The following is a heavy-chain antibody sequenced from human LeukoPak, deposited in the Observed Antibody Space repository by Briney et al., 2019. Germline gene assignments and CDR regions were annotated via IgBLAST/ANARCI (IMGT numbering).Heavy chain of an antibody. J-gene: IGHJ3*02. V-gene: IGHV1-2*02. D-gene: IGHD3-9*01. Sequence: ASVQASCKASGYTFTSYYIHWLRQAPGQGFEWMGWSDPNSGATKYEHFQGRVTMTRDTSISTAYMELSRLRSDDTAVYYCARSPRAGYFDWLLTEVSVAFDIWGQGTMVTVSS. CDR1: GYTFTSYY. CDR2: SDPNSGAT. CDR3: ARSPRAGYFDWLLTEVSVAFDI.